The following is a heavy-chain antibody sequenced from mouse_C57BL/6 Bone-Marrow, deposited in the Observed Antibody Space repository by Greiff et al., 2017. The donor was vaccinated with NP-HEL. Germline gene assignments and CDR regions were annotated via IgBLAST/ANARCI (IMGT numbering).Heavy chain of an antibody. J-gene: IGHJ3*01. CDR1: GYAFSSSW. D-gene: IGHD2-10*01. Sequence: VQLQQSGPELVKPGASVKISCKASGYAFSSSWMNWVKQRPGKGLEWIGRIYPGDGDTNYNGKFKGKATLNADKSSSTAYMQLSSLTSEDSAVYFCATLLCPLFAYWGQGTRVTVSA. CDR2: IYPGDGDT. V-gene: IGHV1-82*01. CDR3: ATLLCPLFAY.